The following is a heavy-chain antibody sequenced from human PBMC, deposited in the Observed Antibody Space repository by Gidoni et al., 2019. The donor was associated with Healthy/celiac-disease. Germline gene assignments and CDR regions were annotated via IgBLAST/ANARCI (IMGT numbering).Heavy chain of an antibody. Sequence: QVQLVESGGGVVQPGRSLRLSCAASGFTFSSYGMHWVRQAPGKGLEWVAVIWYDGSNKYYADSVKGRFTISRDNSKNTLYLQMNSLRAEDTAVYYCARDPSHYYDTPLSKYGMDVWGQGTTVTVSS. CDR3: ARDPSHYYDTPLSKYGMDV. CDR1: GFTFSSYG. V-gene: IGHV3-33*01. J-gene: IGHJ6*02. CDR2: IWYDGSNK. D-gene: IGHD3-22*01.